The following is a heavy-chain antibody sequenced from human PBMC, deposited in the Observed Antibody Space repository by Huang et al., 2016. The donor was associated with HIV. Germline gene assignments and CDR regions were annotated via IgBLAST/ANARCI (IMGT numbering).Heavy chain of an antibody. CDR2: IDHRGTT. J-gene: IGHJ4*02. V-gene: IGHV4-34*01. CDR3: ARQRMTEGNSESTWSYFDS. CDR1: GGSFSGHY. Sequence: QVRLHQWGTGVLKHSETLSLKCAVYGGSFSGHYWTWIRQSPGKGLEWIGAIDHRGTTSSNSSLKRRVSMSLETSKSQFYLNLTSVTATDTGKYYCARQRMTEGNSESTWSYFDSWGQGTLVIVSS. D-gene: IGHD2-21*02.